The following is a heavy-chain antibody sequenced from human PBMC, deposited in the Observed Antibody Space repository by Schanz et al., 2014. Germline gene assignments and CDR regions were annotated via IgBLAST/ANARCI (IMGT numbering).Heavy chain of an antibody. J-gene: IGHJ5*02. D-gene: IGHD3-9*01. CDR1: GFTFSTHA. CDR2: ISASGGDT. Sequence: VQLVESGGGVGQPGGSLRLSCSASGFTFSTHAMHWVRQAPGKGLEWLSVISASGGDTYYADSVKGRFTISRDNSKNTLYLQMSSLRADDTAVYYCAKAADWPVTRFDPWGQGTLVTVSS. V-gene: IGHV3-23*04. CDR3: AKAADWPVTRFDP.